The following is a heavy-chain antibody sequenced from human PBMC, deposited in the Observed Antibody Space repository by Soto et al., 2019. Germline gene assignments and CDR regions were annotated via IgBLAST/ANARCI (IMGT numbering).Heavy chain of an antibody. J-gene: IGHJ5*02. CDR3: ARGELMITFGGVIGPFDP. V-gene: IGHV4-34*01. Sequence: SETLSLTCAVYGGSFSGYYWSWIRQPPGKGLEWIGEINHSGSTNYNPSLKSRVTISVDTSKNQFSLKLSSVTAADTAVYYCARGELMITFGGVIGPFDPWGQGTLVTVSS. CDR1: GGSFSGYY. D-gene: IGHD3-16*02. CDR2: INHSGST.